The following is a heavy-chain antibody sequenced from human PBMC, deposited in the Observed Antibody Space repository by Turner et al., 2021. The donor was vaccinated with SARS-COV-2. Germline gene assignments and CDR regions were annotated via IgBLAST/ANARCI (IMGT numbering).Heavy chain of an antibody. CDR1: GGSISSSSYY. D-gene: IGHD3-10*01. CDR2: IYSSGST. V-gene: IGHV4-39*01. CDR3: ARLVRRAEYYFDY. Sequence: QLQLQESGPGLVKPSETLSLTCTVSGGSISSSSYYWGWIRQPPGKGLEWIGSIYSSGSTYYNPSLKSRVTISVDTSKNQFSLMRSAVTAADTAVYYCARLVRRAEYYFDYWGQGTLVTVSS. J-gene: IGHJ4*02.